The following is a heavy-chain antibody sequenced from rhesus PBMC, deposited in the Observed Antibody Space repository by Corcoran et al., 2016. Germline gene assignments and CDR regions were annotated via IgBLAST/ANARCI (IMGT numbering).Heavy chain of an antibody. V-gene: IGHV4-80*01. J-gene: IGHJ3*01. CDR2: INGNSGGT. CDR1: GGSFSSYW. D-gene: IGHD2-21*01. Sequence: QVQLQESGPGLVKPSETLSLTCAVSGGSFSSYWWSWIRQPPGKELEWIGEINGNSGGTNYKPSLKSRVTVSKAAAKNQFSLKLSSVTAADTAVYYCAREIGVLVVVAIDFWVQGLRVTVSS. CDR3: AREIGVLVVVAIDF.